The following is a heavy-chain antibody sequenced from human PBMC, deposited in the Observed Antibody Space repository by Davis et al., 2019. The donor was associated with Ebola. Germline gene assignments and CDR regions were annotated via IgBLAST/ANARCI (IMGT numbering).Heavy chain of an antibody. V-gene: IGHV4-4*02. CDR2: IYRSGTT. J-gene: IGHJ3*01. CDR3: TRGTYYYESSFSYSIAFDL. CDR1: GGSISSSNW. D-gene: IGHD3-22*01. Sequence: SETLSLTCAVSGGSISSSNWWNWVRQPPGKGLEWIGEIYRSGTTNYNPSLRSRVTMSVDKSKNQFSLELTAVTAADTAVYYCTRGTYYYESSFSYSIAFDLWGQGTVVTVSS.